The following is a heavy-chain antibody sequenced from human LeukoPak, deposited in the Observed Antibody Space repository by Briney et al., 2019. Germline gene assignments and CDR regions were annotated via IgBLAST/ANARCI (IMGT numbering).Heavy chain of an antibody. CDR1: GFTFSSYP. J-gene: IGHJ4*02. CDR3: ARGDYDSGGYYADY. V-gene: IGHV3-64*01. Sequence: PGGSLRLSCAASGFTFSSYPMYWVRQAPGKGLEYVSAISSDGGTTYYANSVKDRFTMSRDNSKNTLYLQMGRLRAEDMAVYFCARGDYDSGGYYADYWGQGTLATVSS. D-gene: IGHD3-22*01. CDR2: ISSDGGTT.